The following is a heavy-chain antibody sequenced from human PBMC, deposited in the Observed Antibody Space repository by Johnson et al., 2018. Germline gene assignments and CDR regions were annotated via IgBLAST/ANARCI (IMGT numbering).Heavy chain of an antibody. Sequence: VQLVESGAEVKKPGASVKISCKASGYSFTSYHVHWVRQAPGQGLEWMGIINQSGGTITYSQRFQGRVTVTRDTSTSTVYMEVNGRRSEDTAVYDCARASHSNNWYHYGLDVWGQGTTVTVSS. V-gene: IGHV1-46*01. CDR3: ARASHSNNWYHYGLDV. CDR2: INQSGGTI. CDR1: GYSFTSYH. D-gene: IGHD6-13*01. J-gene: IGHJ6*02.